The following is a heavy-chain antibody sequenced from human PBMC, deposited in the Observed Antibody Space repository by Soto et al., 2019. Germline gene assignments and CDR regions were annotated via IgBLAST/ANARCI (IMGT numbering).Heavy chain of an antibody. Sequence: SVKVSCKASGGTFSSYAISWVRQAPGQGLEWMGGIIPIFGTANYAQKFQGRVTITADESTSTAYMELSSLRSEDTAVYYCARDESVADDYYYYGMDVWGQGTTVTVSS. D-gene: IGHD6-19*01. CDR1: GGTFSSYA. CDR2: IIPIFGTA. CDR3: ARDESVADDYYYYGMDV. J-gene: IGHJ6*02. V-gene: IGHV1-69*13.